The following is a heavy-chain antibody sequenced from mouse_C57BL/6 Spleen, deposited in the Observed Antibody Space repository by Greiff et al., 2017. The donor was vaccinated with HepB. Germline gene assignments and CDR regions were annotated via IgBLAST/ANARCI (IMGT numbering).Heavy chain of an antibody. CDR1: GFNIKNTY. CDR3: ASGAEFRSQFAY. V-gene: IGHV14-3*01. CDR2: IDPANGNT. Sequence: EVKVVESVAELVRPGASVKLSCTASGFNIKNTYMHWVKQRPEQGLEWIGRIDPANGNTKYAPKFQGKATITADTSSNTAYLQLSSLTSEDTAIYYCASGAEFRSQFAYWGQGTLVTVSA. J-gene: IGHJ3*01.